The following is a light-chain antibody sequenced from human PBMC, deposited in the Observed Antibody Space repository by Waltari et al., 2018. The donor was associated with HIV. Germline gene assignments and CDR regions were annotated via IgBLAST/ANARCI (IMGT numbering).Light chain of an antibody. Sequence: QSVLTQPPSASGTPGQRVTISCSGSSSNVGSNPVNWYQQFPGTAHKLIIYSNTQRPSGVPDRFSGSKSGTSASLAISGLQSADEADYYCVTWDDSLNAYWVFGGGTKLTV. CDR1: SSNVGSNP. CDR3: VTWDDSLNAYWV. CDR2: SNT. V-gene: IGLV1-44*01. J-gene: IGLJ3*02.